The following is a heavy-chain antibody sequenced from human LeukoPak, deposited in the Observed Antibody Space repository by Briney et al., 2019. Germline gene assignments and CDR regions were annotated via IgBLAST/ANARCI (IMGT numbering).Heavy chain of an antibody. CDR2: TNAGNGNT. CDR1: GYTITSYA. V-gene: IGHV1-3*01. J-gene: IGHJ5*02. Sequence: ASVTVSCKASGYTITSYAMHWVRQAPGQRLEWMGWTNAGNGNTKYSQKFQGRVTMTEDTSTDTAYMELSSLRSEDTAVYYCATVQNYYDSSGYTRNWFDPWGQGTLVTVSS. CDR3: ATVQNYYDSSGYTRNWFDP. D-gene: IGHD3-22*01.